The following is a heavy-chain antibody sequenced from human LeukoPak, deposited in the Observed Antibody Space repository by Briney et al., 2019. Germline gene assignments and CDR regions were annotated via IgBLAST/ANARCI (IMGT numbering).Heavy chain of an antibody. CDR1: EFTVSGNF. D-gene: IGHD3-16*01. CDR3: AARGGGYYYGMDV. J-gene: IGHJ6*02. V-gene: IGHV3-53*01. CDR2: LHGDGKT. Sequence: PGGSLRLSCAASEFTVSGNFMTWARQAPGKGLEWVSLLHGDGKTYYADSVKGRFTISRDYSKNTVNLQMINLRVDDTAVCYCAARGGGYYYGMDVWGRGTTVIVSS.